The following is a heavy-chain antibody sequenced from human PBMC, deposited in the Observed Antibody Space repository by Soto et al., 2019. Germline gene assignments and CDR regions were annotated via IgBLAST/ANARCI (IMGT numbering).Heavy chain of an antibody. CDR1: VDSMRGYHFY. CDR3: AYGSSSAWIDY. Sequence: PSETLSRTGSVSVDSMRGYHFYWGWIRQAPGKGLEWIGSAYFSGGNTYYSPSLKSRVSISVDTSKNEFSLRLTSLTAADTAVYFCAYGSSSAWIDYWGQGTLVTVSS. V-gene: IGHV4-39*01. J-gene: IGHJ4*02. D-gene: IGHD6-25*01. CDR2: AYFSGGNT.